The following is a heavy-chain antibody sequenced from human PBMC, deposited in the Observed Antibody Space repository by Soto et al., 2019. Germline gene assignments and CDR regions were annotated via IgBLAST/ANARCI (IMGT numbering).Heavy chain of an antibody. CDR2: IKSKTDGGTT. CDR3: TTVGNKGQQCLFRRCYYYYYGMYV. J-gene: IGHJ6*02. V-gene: IGHV3-15*07. Sequence: GGSLRVSCAASGFTFSNAWMNWFRQAPGKGLEWVGRIKSKTDGGTTDYAAPVKGRFTISRDDSKNTLYLQMNSLKTEDTAVYYCTTVGNKGQQCLFRRCYYYYYGMYVCGQGTTVIVSS. D-gene: IGHD6-19*01. CDR1: GFTFSNAW.